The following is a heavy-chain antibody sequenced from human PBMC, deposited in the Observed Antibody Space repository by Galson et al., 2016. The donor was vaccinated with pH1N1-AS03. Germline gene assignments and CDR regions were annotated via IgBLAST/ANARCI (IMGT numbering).Heavy chain of an antibody. CDR3: ARRGPVAGVDY. J-gene: IGHJ4*02. D-gene: IGHD6-19*01. CDR2: INVNSGAT. V-gene: IGHV1-2*02. Sequence: SVKASCKASGYTFSGYYIHWVRQAPGQGLEWMGWINVNSGATTYTQKSQGRVTMTRDTSISTAHMELNTLTSEDTAVYYCARRGPVAGVDYWGQGTLVTVSS. CDR1: GYTFSGYY.